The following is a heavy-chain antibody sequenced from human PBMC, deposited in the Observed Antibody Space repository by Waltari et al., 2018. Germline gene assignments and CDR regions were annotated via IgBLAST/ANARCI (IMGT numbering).Heavy chain of an antibody. CDR2: ISAYNGNT. D-gene: IGHD3-22*01. CDR3: ATTPLSNRDYYDSSGYLSSDQYYFDY. CDR1: GYTFTSYG. V-gene: IGHV1-18*04. Sequence: QVQLVQSGAEVKKPGASVKVSCKASGYTFTSYGISWVRQAPGQGLEWMGWISAYNGNTNYAQKLQGRVTRTTETSTSTAYMELRGLRSDDTAVYYCATTPLSNRDYYDSSGYLSSDQYYFDYWGQGTLVTVSS. J-gene: IGHJ4*02.